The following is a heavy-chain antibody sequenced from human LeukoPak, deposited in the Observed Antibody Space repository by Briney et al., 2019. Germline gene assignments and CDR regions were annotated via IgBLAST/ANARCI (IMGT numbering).Heavy chain of an antibody. Sequence: SETLSLTCTVSGGSISSGGYYWSWIRQHPGKGLEWIGYIYYSGSTYYNPSLKSRVTISVDTSKNQFSLKLSSVTAADTAVYYCARVLLDDILTSSAFDIWGQGTMVTVSS. CDR1: GGSISSGGYY. V-gene: IGHV4-31*03. J-gene: IGHJ3*02. CDR3: ARVLLDDILTSSAFDI. CDR2: IYYSGST. D-gene: IGHD3-9*01.